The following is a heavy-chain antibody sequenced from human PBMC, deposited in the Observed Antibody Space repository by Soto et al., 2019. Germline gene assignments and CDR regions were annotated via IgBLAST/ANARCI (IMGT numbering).Heavy chain of an antibody. D-gene: IGHD3-9*01. Sequence: GGSLRLSCTASGFTFTSYGMGWVRQAPGKGLQWVSTIRGDGGQTHYTDSVKGRFSISRDNSKNTVYLQMDSLRAEDTAMYFCARDVGLDSDDFFAYWGQGTQVTVSS. CDR2: IRGDGGQT. CDR1: GFTFTSYG. J-gene: IGHJ4*02. V-gene: IGHV3-23*01. CDR3: ARDVGLDSDDFFAY.